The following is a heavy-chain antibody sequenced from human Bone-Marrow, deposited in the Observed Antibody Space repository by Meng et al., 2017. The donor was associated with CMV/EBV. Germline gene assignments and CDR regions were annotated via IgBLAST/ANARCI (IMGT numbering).Heavy chain of an antibody. CDR1: GDSVSSNSAA. Sequence: SQTLSLTCAISGDSVSSNSAAWQWIRQSPSRGLEWLGRTYYRSKWGTDYGVSVKSRITITSDTSKNQFSLHLNSVTPEDTAVYYCARAVGAGKGWFDPWGQGTLVTFYS. V-gene: IGHV6-1*01. CDR3: ARAVGAGKGWFDP. J-gene: IGHJ5*02. CDR2: TYYRSKWGT. D-gene: IGHD1-26*01.